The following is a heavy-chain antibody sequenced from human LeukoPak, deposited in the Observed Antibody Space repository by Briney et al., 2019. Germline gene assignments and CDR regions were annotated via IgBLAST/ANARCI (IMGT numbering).Heavy chain of an antibody. CDR2: INPNSGGT. Sequence: ASVKVSCKASGYTFTGYYMHWVRQAPGQGLEWMGWINPNSGGTNYAQKFQGRVTMTRDTSINTAYMELSRLRSDDTAVYYCARGRITMIVVVIRDNWFDPWGQGTLVTVSS. V-gene: IGHV1-2*02. CDR1: GYTFTGYY. CDR3: ARGRITMIVVVIRDNWFDP. D-gene: IGHD3-22*01. J-gene: IGHJ5*02.